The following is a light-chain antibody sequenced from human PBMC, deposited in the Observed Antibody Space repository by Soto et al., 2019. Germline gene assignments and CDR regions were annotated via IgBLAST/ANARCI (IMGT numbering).Light chain of an antibody. J-gene: IGKJ1*01. Sequence: DIQMTQSPSTLSASVGDTVTVTCRASQSVSGWLAWYQQKPGEAPKLLVYDASALPRGVPSRFSGSGSGTTVTLTIASLQPDEFATEYGQQYETFSGTFGPGTKVEI. V-gene: IGKV1-5*01. CDR3: QQYETFSGT. CDR1: QSVSGW. CDR2: DAS.